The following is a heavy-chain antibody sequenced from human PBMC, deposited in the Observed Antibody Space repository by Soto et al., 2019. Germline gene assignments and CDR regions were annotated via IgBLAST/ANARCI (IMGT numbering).Heavy chain of an antibody. V-gene: IGHV6-1*01. J-gene: IGHJ4*02. D-gene: IGHD6-13*01. CDR3: ARLSIAAAGMVSYFDY. CDR1: GDSVSSNSAA. Sequence: PSQTLSLPCAISGDSVSSNSAAWNWIRQSPSRGLEWLGSTYYRSKWYNDYAVTVKSRITINPDTSKNQFSLQLNSVTPEDTAVYYCARLSIAAAGMVSYFDYWGQGTLVTVSS. CDR2: TYYRSKWYN.